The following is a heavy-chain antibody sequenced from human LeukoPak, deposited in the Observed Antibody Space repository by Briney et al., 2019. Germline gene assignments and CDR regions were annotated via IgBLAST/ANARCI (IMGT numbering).Heavy chain of an antibody. Sequence: ASAKVSCKASGYTFTSYDINWVRQATGQGLEWMGWMNPNSGNTGYAQKFQGRVTITADKSTSTAYMELSSLRSEDTAVYYCAREHRGYSYGSDYWGQGTLVTVSS. CDR1: GYTFTSYD. J-gene: IGHJ4*02. D-gene: IGHD5-18*01. V-gene: IGHV1-8*03. CDR3: AREHRGYSYGSDY. CDR2: MNPNSGNT.